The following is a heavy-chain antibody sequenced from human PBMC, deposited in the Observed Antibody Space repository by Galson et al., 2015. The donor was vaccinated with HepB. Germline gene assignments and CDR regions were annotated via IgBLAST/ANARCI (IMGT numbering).Heavy chain of an antibody. CDR1: GFTLSTYS. Sequence: SLRLSCAASGFTLSTYSMYWVRQAPGKGLEWVSVMSYAGTKKYYGGSVKGRFTVSTDTSKNTMFLHMNSLTIDDTAMYYCARGGLRAVAGTKGDYWGQGTLVTVSS. CDR3: ARGGLRAVAGTKGDY. D-gene: IGHD1-14*01. J-gene: IGHJ4*02. CDR2: MSYAGTKK. V-gene: IGHV3-30*03.